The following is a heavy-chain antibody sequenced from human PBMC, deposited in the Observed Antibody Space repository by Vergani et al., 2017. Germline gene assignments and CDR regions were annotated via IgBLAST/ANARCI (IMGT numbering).Heavy chain of an antibody. CDR3: ARAYCSSTSCYNDAFDI. CDR2: MNPNSGNT. Sequence: QVQLVQSGAEVKKPGASVKVSCKASGYTFTSYDINWVRQATGQGLEWMGWMNPNSGNTGYAQKFQGRVTMTRNTSISTAYMELSSLRSEDTAVYYCARAYCSSTSCYNDAFDIWGQGTMVTVSS. CDR1: GYTFTSYD. V-gene: IGHV1-8*01. J-gene: IGHJ3*02. D-gene: IGHD2-2*02.